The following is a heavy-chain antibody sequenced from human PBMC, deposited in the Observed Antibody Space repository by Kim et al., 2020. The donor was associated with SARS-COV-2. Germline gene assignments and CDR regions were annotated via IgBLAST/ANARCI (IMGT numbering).Heavy chain of an antibody. V-gene: IGHV3-23*03. CDR3: AKGYGGPDDAFDI. CDR2: IYSGGSST. Sequence: GGSLRLSCAASGFTFSSYAMSWVRQAPGKGLEWVSVIYSGGSSTYYADSVKGRFTISRDNSKNTLYPQMNSLRAEDTAVYYCAKGYGGPDDAFDIWGQGTMVTVSS. J-gene: IGHJ3*02. CDR1: GFTFSSYA. D-gene: IGHD3-16*01.